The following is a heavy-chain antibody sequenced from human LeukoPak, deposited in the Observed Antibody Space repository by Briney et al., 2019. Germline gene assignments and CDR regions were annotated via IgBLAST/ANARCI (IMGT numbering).Heavy chain of an antibody. CDR1: AFTFRNYY. CDR2: IGTAGDT. D-gene: IGHD2-8*01. CDR3: ARGSNTHLHY. Sequence: PGGSLRLFCAASAFTFRNYYVHWATQATGKGLEWVSAIGTAGDTYYPGSVRGRFTMSRENAKNSLYLQMNSLAAGDTAVYYCARGSNTHLHYWGQGILVTVSS. V-gene: IGHV3-13*04. J-gene: IGHJ4*02.